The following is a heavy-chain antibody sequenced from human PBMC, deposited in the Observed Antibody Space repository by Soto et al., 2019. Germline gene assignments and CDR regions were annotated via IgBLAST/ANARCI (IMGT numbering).Heavy chain of an antibody. CDR3: ARDPIVGAPYYYYGMDV. D-gene: IGHD1-26*01. Sequence: ASVKVSCKASGYTFTSYAMHWVRQAPGQRLEWMGWINAGNGNTNYAQKLQGRVTMTTDTSTSTAYMELRSLRSDDTAVYYCARDPIVGAPYYYYGMDVWGQGTTVTVSS. CDR1: GYTFTSYA. V-gene: IGHV1-3*01. J-gene: IGHJ6*02. CDR2: INAGNGNT.